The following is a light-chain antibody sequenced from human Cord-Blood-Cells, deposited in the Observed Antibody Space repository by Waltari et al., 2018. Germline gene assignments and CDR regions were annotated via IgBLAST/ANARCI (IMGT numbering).Light chain of an antibody. CDR3: SSYTSSSTRV. CDR1: SSDVGGYNY. Sequence: QSALTQPASVSGSPGQSITIPCPGTSSDVGGYNYVSGDQQHPGKAPKLMIYDGSNRPSGVSNRFSGSKSGNTASLTISGLQAEDEADYYCSSYTSSSTRVFGGGTKLTVL. V-gene: IGLV2-14*03. CDR2: DGS. J-gene: IGLJ3*02.